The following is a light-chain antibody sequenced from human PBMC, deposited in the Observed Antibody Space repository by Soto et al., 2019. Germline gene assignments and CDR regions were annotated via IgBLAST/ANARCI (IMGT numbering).Light chain of an antibody. J-gene: IGKJ2*01. CDR3: QQTDISPPYN. Sequence: DIQMTQSPSSLSASVGDRVTIICRASQNIYTYLNWYQQKPGKAPKLLIYAASSLQSGVPSRVSGIGSGTDFTLTISSLQPEDFATYYCQQTDISPPYNFGQGTKLEIK. CDR2: AAS. V-gene: IGKV1-39*01. CDR1: QNIYTY.